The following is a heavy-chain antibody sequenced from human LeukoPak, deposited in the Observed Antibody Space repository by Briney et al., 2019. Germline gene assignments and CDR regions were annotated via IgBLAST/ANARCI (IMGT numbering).Heavy chain of an antibody. CDR1: GFTFSSCG. J-gene: IGHJ4*02. CDR3: AKSHLPNSYSGTYYCDY. D-gene: IGHD1-26*01. CDR2: IRYDETKT. V-gene: IGHV3-30*02. Sequence: GGSLRLSCAASGFTFSSCGMHWVRQAPAKGLEWLAFIRYDETKTFYGDSVKGRFTISRDNSKNTLYLQMNSLRAEDTAVYYCAKSHLPNSYSGTYYCDYWGQGTQVTVSS.